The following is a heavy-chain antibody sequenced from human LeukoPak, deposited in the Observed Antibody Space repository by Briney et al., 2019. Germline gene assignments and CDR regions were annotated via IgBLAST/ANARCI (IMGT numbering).Heavy chain of an antibody. V-gene: IGHV3-66*01. CDR3: ARGIQLWSSYFDY. J-gene: IGHJ4*02. D-gene: IGHD5-18*01. Sequence: PGGSLGLSCAASGFTVSSNYMSWVRQAPGKGLEWVSVIYSGGSTYYADSVKGRFTISRDNSKNTLYLQMNSLRAEDTAVYYCARGIQLWSSYFDYWGQGTLVTVSS. CDR2: IYSGGST. CDR1: GFTVSSNY.